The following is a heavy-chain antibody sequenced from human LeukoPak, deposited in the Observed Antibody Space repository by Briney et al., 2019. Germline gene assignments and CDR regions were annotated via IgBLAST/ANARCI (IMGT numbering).Heavy chain of an antibody. CDR1: GFTFSSYW. Sequence: GGSLRLSCAASGFTFSSYWMNWARQAPGKGLEWVASINHNGNVNYYVDSVKGRLTISRDNAKNSLYLQMSNLRAEDTAVYFCARGGGLDVWGQGATVTISS. D-gene: IGHD3-16*01. J-gene: IGHJ6*02. CDR2: INHNGNVN. V-gene: IGHV3-7*03. CDR3: ARGGGLDV.